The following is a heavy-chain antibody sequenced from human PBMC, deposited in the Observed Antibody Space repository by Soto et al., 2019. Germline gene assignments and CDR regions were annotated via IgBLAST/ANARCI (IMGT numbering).Heavy chain of an antibody. D-gene: IGHD3-10*01. CDR3: ARMVRGLGDRYFDL. CDR1: GFSLSNARMG. Sequence: QFTLKESGPVLVKPTETLTLTCTVSGFSLSNARMGVSWIRQPPGKALEWLAHLFSNNEQSYSTSLKSRITISQDPSKGHVVLTMTNMDPVDTATYYCARMVRGLGDRYFDLWGRGTLVTVSS. J-gene: IGHJ2*01. V-gene: IGHV2-26*01. CDR2: LFSNNEQ.